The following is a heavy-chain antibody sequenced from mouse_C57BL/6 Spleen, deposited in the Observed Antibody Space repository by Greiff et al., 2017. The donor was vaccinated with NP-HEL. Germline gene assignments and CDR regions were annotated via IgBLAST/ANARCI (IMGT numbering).Heavy chain of an antibody. J-gene: IGHJ1*03. CDR1: GFTFSSYA. CDR2: ISDGGSYT. Sequence: EVQVVESGGGLVKPGGSLKLSCAASGFTFSSYAMSWVRQTPEKRLEWVATISDGGSYTYYPDNVKGRFTISRDNAKNNLYLQMSHLKSEDTAMYYCARDTHYYGSSYDWYFDVWGTGTTVTVSS. D-gene: IGHD1-1*01. CDR3: ARDTHYYGSSYDWYFDV. V-gene: IGHV5-4*01.